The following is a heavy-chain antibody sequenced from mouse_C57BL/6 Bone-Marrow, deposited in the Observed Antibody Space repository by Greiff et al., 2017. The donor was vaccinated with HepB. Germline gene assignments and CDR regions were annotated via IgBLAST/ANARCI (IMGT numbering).Heavy chain of an antibody. V-gene: IGHV5-17*01. J-gene: IGHJ2*01. CDR3: ASHYYGSSGFDY. CDR2: ISSGSSTI. Sequence: EVHLVESGGGLVKPGGSLKLSCAASGFTFSDYGMHWVRQAPEKGLEWVAYISSGSSTIYYADTVKGRFTISRDNAKNTPFLQMTSLRSEDTAMYYCASHYYGSSGFDYWGQGTTLTVSS. D-gene: IGHD1-1*01. CDR1: GFTFSDYG.